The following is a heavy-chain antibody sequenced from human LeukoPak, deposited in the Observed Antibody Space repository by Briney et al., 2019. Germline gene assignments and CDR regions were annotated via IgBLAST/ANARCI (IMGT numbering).Heavy chain of an antibody. D-gene: IGHD6-13*01. CDR3: ARDGGSSWYHTYSYYYYYYMDV. CDR2: ISAYNGNT. J-gene: IGHJ6*03. V-gene: IGHV1-18*01. CDR1: GYTFTSYG. Sequence: ASVKVSCKASGYTFTSYGISWVRQAPGQGLEWMGWISAYNGNTNYAQKLHGRVTMTTDTSTSTAYMELRSLRSDDTAVYYCARDGGSSWYHTYSYYYYYYMDVWGKGTTVTVSS.